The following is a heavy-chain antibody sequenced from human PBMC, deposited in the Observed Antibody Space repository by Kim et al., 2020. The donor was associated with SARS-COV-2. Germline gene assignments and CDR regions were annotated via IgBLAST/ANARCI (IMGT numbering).Heavy chain of an antibody. CDR1: GFTFSSYG. CDR3: ARGPSGGVRGVRFDY. CDR2: IWYDGSNK. Sequence: GGSLRLSCAASGFTFSSYGMHWVRQAPGKGLEWVAVIWYDGSNKYYADSVKGRFTISRDNSKNTLYLQMNSLRAEDTAVYYCARGPSGGVRGVRFDYWGQGTLVTVSS. V-gene: IGHV3-33*01. D-gene: IGHD3-10*01. J-gene: IGHJ4*02.